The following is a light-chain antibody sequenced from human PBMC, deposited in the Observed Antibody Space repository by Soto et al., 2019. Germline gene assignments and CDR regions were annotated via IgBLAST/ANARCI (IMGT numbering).Light chain of an antibody. Sequence: IQMTQSPSSLSASVGDRVTLTCQASHDIKNYLIWYQQKAGRAPKLLIYDASSLGEGVSSRFSGSGSGTHFTLTITSLQPEDIATYYCQQFDSVPCTFGQGTKLEI. J-gene: IGKJ2*02. CDR2: DAS. CDR3: QQFDSVPCT. V-gene: IGKV1-33*01. CDR1: HDIKNY.